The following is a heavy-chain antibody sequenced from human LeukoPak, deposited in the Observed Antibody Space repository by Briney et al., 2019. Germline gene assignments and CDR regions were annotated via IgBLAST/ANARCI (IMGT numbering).Heavy chain of an antibody. CDR3: AGEDNSSGYRPFDI. D-gene: IGHD3-22*01. CDR2: INPNNGGT. J-gene: IGHJ3*02. V-gene: IGHV1-2*06. CDR1: GYTFTGYY. Sequence: ASVKVSCKASGYTFTGYYIHWVRQAPGQGLEWMGRINPNNGGTNYAQKFQGRVTMTRDMSMSTAYMELSRLRSVDTAVYYCAGEDNSSGYRPFDIWGQGAMVTVPS.